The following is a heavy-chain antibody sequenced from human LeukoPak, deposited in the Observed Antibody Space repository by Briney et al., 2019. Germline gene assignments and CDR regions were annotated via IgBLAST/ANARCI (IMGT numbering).Heavy chain of an antibody. CDR2: INWNSGSI. D-gene: IGHD5-24*01. CDR1: GFIFDDFG. CDR3: AKVIREVDMSYDY. Sequence: GGSLRLSCITSGFIFDDFGMAWVRQRPGKGLEWVSNINWNSGSIGYAESVKGRFTISRDNSKNTPYLQMNSLRAEDTAVYYCAKVIREVDMSYDYWGQGALVTVSS. V-gene: IGHV3-20*04. J-gene: IGHJ4*02.